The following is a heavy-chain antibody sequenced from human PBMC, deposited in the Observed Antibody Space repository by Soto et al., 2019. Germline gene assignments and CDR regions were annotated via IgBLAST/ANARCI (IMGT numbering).Heavy chain of an antibody. V-gene: IGHV3-30-3*01. CDR2: ISYDGSNK. CDR3: ARDLIAAAGLLVSYYYYGMDV. D-gene: IGHD6-13*01. Sequence: VGSLRLSCAASGFTFSSYAMHWVRQAPGKGLEWVAVISYDGSNKYYADSVKGRFTISRDNTKNTQYLQMNSRRAEDTAVYYCARDLIAAAGLLVSYYYYGMDVWGQGTTVTVSS. J-gene: IGHJ6*02. CDR1: GFTFSSYA.